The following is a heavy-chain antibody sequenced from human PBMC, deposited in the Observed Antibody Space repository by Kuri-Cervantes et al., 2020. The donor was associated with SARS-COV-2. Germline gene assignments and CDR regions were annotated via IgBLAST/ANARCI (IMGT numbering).Heavy chain of an antibody. V-gene: IGHV3-30*03. CDR2: ISYDGSNK. D-gene: IGHD4-17*01. J-gene: IGHJ2*01. CDR3: ARGYSDYGDRYFDL. CDR1: GFTFSSYA. Sequence: GESLKISCAASGFTFSSYAMHWVRQAPGKGLEWVAVISYDGSNKYYADSVKGRFTISRDNSKNTLYLQMKSLRAEDTAVYYCARGYSDYGDRYFDLWGRGTRVTVSS.